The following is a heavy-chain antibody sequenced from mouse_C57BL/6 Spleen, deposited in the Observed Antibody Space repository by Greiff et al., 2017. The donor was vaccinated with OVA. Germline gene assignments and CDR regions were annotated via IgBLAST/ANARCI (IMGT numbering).Heavy chain of an antibody. CDR3: ARPGTAPHWYFDV. Sequence: EVNVVESGGGLVQPGGSLKLSCAASGFTFSDYGMAWVRQAPRKGPEWVAFISNLAYSIYYADTVTGRFTISRENAKNTLYLEMSSLRSEDTAMYYCARPGTAPHWYFDVWGTGTTVTVSS. V-gene: IGHV5-15*01. CDR1: GFTFSDYG. D-gene: IGHD4-1*01. CDR2: ISNLAYSI. J-gene: IGHJ1*03.